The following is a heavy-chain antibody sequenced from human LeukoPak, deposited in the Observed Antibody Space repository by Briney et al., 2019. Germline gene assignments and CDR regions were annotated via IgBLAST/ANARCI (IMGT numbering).Heavy chain of an antibody. V-gene: IGHV3-9*01. D-gene: IGHD3-10*01. J-gene: IGHJ3*02. Sequence: GGSLRLSCAASEFTFDDYAMHWVRQAPGKGLEWVSGITWNSGSIGYADSVKGRFTISRDNAKNSLYLQMNSLRPEDTALYYCAKDITGSAYDAFDIWGQGTMVTVSS. CDR2: ITWNSGSI. CDR3: AKDITGSAYDAFDI. CDR1: EFTFDDYA.